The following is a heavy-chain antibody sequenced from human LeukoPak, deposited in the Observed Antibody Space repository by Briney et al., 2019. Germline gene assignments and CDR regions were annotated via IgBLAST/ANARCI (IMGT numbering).Heavy chain of an antibody. CDR2: LWANGKTA. D-gene: IGHD4-23*01. CDR1: GFTFNIFG. V-gene: IGHV3-33*01. J-gene: IGHJ4*02. CDR3: ATSRWPEDN. Sequence: GGSLRLSCAASGFTFNIFGMHWVRQVPGNGLEWVAVLWANGKTAHYADSVKGRFTISRGSSENTLYLQMNSLRVEDTAMYYCATSRWPEDNWGQGTLVTVSS.